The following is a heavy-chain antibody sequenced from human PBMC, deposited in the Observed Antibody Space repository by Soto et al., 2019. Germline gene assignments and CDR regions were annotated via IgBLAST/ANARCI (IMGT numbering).Heavy chain of an antibody. V-gene: IGHV1-3*01. CDR3: ARRYYGSGSYSPGPNWFDY. CDR2: INAGNGNT. Sequence: ASVKVSCKASGYTFTSYAMRWVRQAPGQRLEWMGWINAGNGNTKYSQKFQGRVTITRDTSASTAYMELSSLRSEDTAVYYCARRYYGSGSYSPGPNWFDYWGQGTLVTVSS. J-gene: IGHJ5*01. D-gene: IGHD3-10*01. CDR1: GYTFTSYA.